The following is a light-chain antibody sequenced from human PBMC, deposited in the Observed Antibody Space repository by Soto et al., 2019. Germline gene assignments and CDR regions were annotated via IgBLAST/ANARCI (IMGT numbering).Light chain of an antibody. CDR2: HAS. V-gene: IGKV3-15*01. CDR1: PSLRST. J-gene: IGKJ1*01. Sequence: ETMMTPSPDTLSVSLGKSATLSCRASPSLRSTLACYQQKAGQAPRLLIYHASTRATGIPARFSGSGSGIDFTLAIGGVLSEDFGVYCCKQYNDWSQKFGQGTKVDIK. CDR3: KQYNDWSQK.